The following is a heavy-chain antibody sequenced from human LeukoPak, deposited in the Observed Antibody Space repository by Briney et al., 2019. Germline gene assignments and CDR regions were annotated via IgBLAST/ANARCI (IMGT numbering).Heavy chain of an antibody. V-gene: IGHV4-39*07. CDR2: IYYSGST. J-gene: IGHJ5*02. CDR1: GGSISSSSYY. CDR3: ASGYYYGSGSYYMDHWFDP. D-gene: IGHD3-10*01. Sequence: SETLSLTCTVSGGSISSSSYYWGWIRQPPGKGLEWIGSIYYSGSTYYNPSLKSRVTISVDTSKNQFSLKLSSVTAADTAVYYCASGYYYGSGSYYMDHWFDPWGQGTLVTVSS.